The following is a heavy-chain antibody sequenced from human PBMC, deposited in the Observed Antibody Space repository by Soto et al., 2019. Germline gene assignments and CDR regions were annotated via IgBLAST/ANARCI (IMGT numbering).Heavy chain of an antibody. Sequence: GGSLRLSCAASGFTFSSYSMNWVRQAPGKGLEWVSSISSSSSYIYYADSVKGRFTISRDTAKNSLYLQMNSLRPEDTAVYYCARAYSPVYPNYFDYWGQGTLVTVSS. CDR3: ARAYSPVYPNYFDY. V-gene: IGHV3-21*04. J-gene: IGHJ4*02. CDR2: ISSSSSYI. D-gene: IGHD2-15*01. CDR1: GFTFSSYS.